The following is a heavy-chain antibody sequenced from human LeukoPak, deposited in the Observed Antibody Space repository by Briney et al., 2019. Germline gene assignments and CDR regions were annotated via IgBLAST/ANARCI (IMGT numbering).Heavy chain of an antibody. V-gene: IGHV4-39*07. CDR1: GGSISSSSYY. CDR2: IYYSGST. Sequence: SETLSLTCTVSGGSISSSSYYSGWIRQPPGKGLEWIGSIYYSGSTYYNPSLKSRVTISVDTSKNQFSLKLSSVTAADTAVYYCARVSVAAPAIDYWGQGTLVTVSS. D-gene: IGHD2-15*01. J-gene: IGHJ4*02. CDR3: ARVSVAAPAIDY.